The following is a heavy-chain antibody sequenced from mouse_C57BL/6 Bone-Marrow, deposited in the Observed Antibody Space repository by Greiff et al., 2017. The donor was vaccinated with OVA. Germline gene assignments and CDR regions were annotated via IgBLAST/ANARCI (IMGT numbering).Heavy chain of an antibody. J-gene: IGHJ4*01. D-gene: IGHD1-1*01. CDR1: GFTFSNYW. Sequence: EVMLVESGGGLVQPGGSMKLSCVASGFTFSNYWMNWVRQSPEKGLEWVAQIRLKSDNYATHYAESVKGRFTISRDDSKSSVYLQMNNLRAEDTGIYYCTALITTVAMDYWGQGTSVTVSS. CDR2: IRLKSDNYAT. V-gene: IGHV6-3*01. CDR3: TALITTVAMDY.